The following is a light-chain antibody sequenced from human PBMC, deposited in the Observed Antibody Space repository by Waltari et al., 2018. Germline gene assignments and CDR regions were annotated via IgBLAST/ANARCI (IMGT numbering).Light chain of an antibody. CDR1: QTITGSW. CDR3: QQYDGSSVT. V-gene: IGKV3-20*01. J-gene: IGKJ4*01. Sequence: EIALTQSPGTLSLSPGDRATLPCRASQTITGSWLTWYQRKPGQAPRLLIYGASIRATGIPVRFSGSGSGTDFTLTISRLEPEDFAVYYCQQYDGSSVTFGGGTKVEVK. CDR2: GAS.